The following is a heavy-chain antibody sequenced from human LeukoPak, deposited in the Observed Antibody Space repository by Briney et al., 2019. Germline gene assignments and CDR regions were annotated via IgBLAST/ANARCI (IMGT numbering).Heavy chain of an antibody. CDR1: GFTFSSYW. D-gene: IGHD6-19*01. CDR3: AKDITVAVAAARWGFDY. J-gene: IGHJ4*02. CDR2: INTDGSST. Sequence: GGSLRLSCAASGFTFSSYWMHWVRQAPGKGLVWVSRINTDGSSTSYADSVKGRFTISRDNAKNTLYLQMSSLRAEDTAFYYCAKDITVAVAAARWGFDYWGQGTLVTVSS. V-gene: IGHV3-74*01.